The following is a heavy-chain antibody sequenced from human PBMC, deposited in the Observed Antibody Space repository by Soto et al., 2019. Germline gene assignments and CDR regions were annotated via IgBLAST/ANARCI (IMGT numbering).Heavy chain of an antibody. V-gene: IGHV3-30-3*01. CDR1: GFTFSSYA. J-gene: IGHJ4*02. CDR3: AREGIQLGFDY. CDR2: ISYDGSNK. Sequence: GGSLRLSCAASGFTFSSYAMHWVRQAPGKGLEWVAVISYDGSNKYYADSVKGRFTISRDNSKNTLYLQMNSLRAEDTAVYYCAREGIQLGFDYWGQGTLVTVSS. D-gene: IGHD5-18*01.